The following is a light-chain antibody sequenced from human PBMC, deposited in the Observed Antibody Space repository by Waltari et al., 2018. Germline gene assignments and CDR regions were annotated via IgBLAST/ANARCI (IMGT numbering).Light chain of an antibody. CDR2: DVS. Sequence: QSALTQPRSVSGSPGQSVTISCTGTSSDVGGYKYFSWYQHHPGKAPKLMIYDVSKRPSGVPDRFSGSKSCNTSSLTISGLQAEDEADYYGCSYAGSFYVFGTGTKVTVL. CDR1: SSDVGGYKY. V-gene: IGLV2-11*01. J-gene: IGLJ1*01. CDR3: CSYAGSFYV.